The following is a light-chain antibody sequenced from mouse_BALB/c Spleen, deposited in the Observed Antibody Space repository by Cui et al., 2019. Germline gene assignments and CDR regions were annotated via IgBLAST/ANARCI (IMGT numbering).Light chain of an antibody. CDR3: QQWSSNPWT. Sequence: QIVHTQSPALMSASPGEKATMTCSASLSESYMYWYQQKPRSSPKPWIYLTSNLASGVPARFSGSGSGTSYSLTISSMEAEDAATYYCQQWSSNPWTFGGGTKLEIK. CDR2: LTS. V-gene: IGKV4-68*01. CDR1: LSESY. J-gene: IGKJ1*01.